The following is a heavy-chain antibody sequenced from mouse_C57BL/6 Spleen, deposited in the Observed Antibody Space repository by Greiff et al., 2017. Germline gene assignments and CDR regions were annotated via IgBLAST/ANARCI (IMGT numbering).Heavy chain of an antibody. D-gene: IGHD2-2*01. J-gene: IGHJ4*01. CDR3: ARGGALYYGYDERVYYAMDY. CDR1: GYTFTSYW. Sequence: QVQLQQPGAELVKPGASVKLSCKASGYTFTSYWMHWVKQRPGQGLEWIGMIHHNSGSTNYNEKFKSKATLTVDKSSSTAYMQLSSLTSEDSAVYYCARGGALYYGYDERVYYAMDYWGQGTSVTVSS. V-gene: IGHV1-64*01. CDR2: IHHNSGST.